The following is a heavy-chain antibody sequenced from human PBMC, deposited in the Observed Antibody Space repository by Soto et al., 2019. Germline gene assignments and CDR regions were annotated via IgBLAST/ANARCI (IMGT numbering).Heavy chain of an antibody. CDR3: ARKEGHYYDSSGYYFALYFDY. CDR1: GGTFTSYG. CDR2: IIPIFGTA. J-gene: IGHJ4*02. Sequence: SVKVSCKTSGGTFTSYGISWVRQAPGQGLEWMGGIIPIFGTANYAQKFQGRVTITADESTSTAYMELSSLRSEDTAVYYCARKEGHYYDSSGYYFALYFDYWGQGTLVTVSS. D-gene: IGHD3-22*01. V-gene: IGHV1-69*13.